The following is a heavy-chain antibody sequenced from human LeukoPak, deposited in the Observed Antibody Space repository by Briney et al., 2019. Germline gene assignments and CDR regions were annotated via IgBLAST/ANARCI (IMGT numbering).Heavy chain of an antibody. Sequence: SETLSLTCTVSGGSISSYYWSWIRQPPGKGLEWIGYIYYSGSTNYNPSLKSRVTISVDTSKNQFSLKLSSVTAADTAVYYCARPAFGAAAGLYGMDVWGQGTTATVSS. J-gene: IGHJ6*02. D-gene: IGHD6-13*01. CDR1: GGSISSYY. CDR2: IYYSGST. V-gene: IGHV4-59*01. CDR3: ARPAFGAAAGLYGMDV.